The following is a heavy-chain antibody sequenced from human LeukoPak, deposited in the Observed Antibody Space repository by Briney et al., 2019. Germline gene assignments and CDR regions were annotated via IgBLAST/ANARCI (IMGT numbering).Heavy chain of an antibody. CDR1: GFPFSNYW. V-gene: IGHV3-74*01. D-gene: IGHD3-16*01. J-gene: IGHJ4*02. Sequence: GGSLRLSCAASGFPFSNYWMHWVRQAPGEGLEWVSRINERATIISYADSVKGRFTISREDARNTLYLQMNSLTAEDTAVYYCVRDLILVWTPGDDFDHWGQGTLVTVSS. CDR2: INERATII. CDR3: VRDLILVWTPGDDFDH.